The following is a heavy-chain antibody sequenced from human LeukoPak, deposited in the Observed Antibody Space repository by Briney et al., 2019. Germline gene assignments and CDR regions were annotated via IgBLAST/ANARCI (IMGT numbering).Heavy chain of an antibody. CDR3: ARAGSFNALGFCSSTNCSAFDS. J-gene: IGHJ4*02. CDR2: IYHSGST. D-gene: IGHD2-2*01. CDR1: GDSISSGDYS. V-gene: IGHV4-30-2*01. Sequence: SETLSLTCAVSGDSISSGDYSWSWIRQPPGKGLDWIVYIYHSGSTYYNPSLNSRITISVDRSKNQFSLKLTSVTAADTAVYYCARAGSFNALGFCSSTNCSAFDSWGQGTLVTVSS.